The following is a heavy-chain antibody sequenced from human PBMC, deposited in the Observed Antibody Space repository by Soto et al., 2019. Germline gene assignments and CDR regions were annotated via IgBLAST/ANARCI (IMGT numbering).Heavy chain of an antibody. CDR1: GGTFSSYA. CDR2: IVPLFRTT. V-gene: IGHV1-69*06. CDR3: ARGGYSSTWSNLLDRSGLDV. D-gene: IGHD6-13*01. J-gene: IGHJ6*02. Sequence: QVQLVQSGAEAKKPGSSVKVSCKTSGGTFSSYAISWVRQAPGQGLEWMGGIVPLFRTTNYAQKFQGRVTITADTSTYIVYMELSGLRSGDTAVYYCARGGYSSTWSNLLDRSGLDVWGQGTTVTVSS.